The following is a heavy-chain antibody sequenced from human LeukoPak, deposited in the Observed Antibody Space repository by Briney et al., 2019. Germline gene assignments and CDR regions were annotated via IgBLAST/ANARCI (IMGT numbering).Heavy chain of an antibody. Sequence: PGGSLRLSCAASGFTFSSYAMSWVRQAPGKGLEWVSAISGSGGSTYYADSVKGRFTISRDNSKNTLYLQMNSLRAEDTAVYYCANDFWSGYYGTVYYFDYWGQGTLVTVSS. CDR3: ANDFWSGYYGTVYYFDY. V-gene: IGHV3-23*01. CDR1: GFTFSSYA. CDR2: ISGSGGST. J-gene: IGHJ4*02. D-gene: IGHD3-3*01.